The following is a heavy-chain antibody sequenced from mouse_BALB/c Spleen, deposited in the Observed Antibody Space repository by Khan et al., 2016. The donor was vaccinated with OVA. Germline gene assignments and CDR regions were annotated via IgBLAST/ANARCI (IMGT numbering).Heavy chain of an antibody. V-gene: IGHV14-3*02. D-gene: IGHD2-3*01. CDR3: AHPSYDPRYVDV. J-gene: IGHJ1*01. Sequence: VQLKESGAELVKPGASVKLSCTASGFNIRDNYIHWVKQRPEQGLEWIGRIAPANGNVKYDPKFQGKATITADTSSNTAYLQVSSLTSEDSAVYECAHPSYDPRYVDVWGAGTTVTVSS. CDR1: GFNIRDNY. CDR2: IAPANGNV.